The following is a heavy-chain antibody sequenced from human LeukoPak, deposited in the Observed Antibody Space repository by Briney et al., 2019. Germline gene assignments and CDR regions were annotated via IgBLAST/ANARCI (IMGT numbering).Heavy chain of an antibody. D-gene: IGHD3-3*01. CDR2: TYYRSKWYN. Sequence: SQTLSLTCDISGDSVSSNGASWTWIRQSPSRGLEWLGRTYYRSKWYNDYAVSVKSRISINPDTSKNQFSLQMNSVTPEDTAVYYCARETDSGVVTNWGQGTLVTVSS. CDR3: ARETDSGVVTN. V-gene: IGHV6-1*01. J-gene: IGHJ4*02. CDR1: GDSVSSNGAS.